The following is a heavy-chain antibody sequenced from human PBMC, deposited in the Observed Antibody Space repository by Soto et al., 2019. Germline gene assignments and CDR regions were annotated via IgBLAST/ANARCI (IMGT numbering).Heavy chain of an antibody. Sequence: QVQLQESGPGLVRPSETLSLTCTVSGDSISPYYWTWVRRPPGKGLEWVGYVYYTGTTMYNPSLNTLLMISVDRSWNQMSRNVTAVAAAEKSVSYYARLGGYYQDLGHWSQGTLVTVSS. CDR2: VYYTGTT. J-gene: IGHJ4*02. D-gene: IGHD3-3*01. V-gene: IGHV4-59*08. CDR1: GDSISPYY. CDR3: ARLGGYYQDLGH.